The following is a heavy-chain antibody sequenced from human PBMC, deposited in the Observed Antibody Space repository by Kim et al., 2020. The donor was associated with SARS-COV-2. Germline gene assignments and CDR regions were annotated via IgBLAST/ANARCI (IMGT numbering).Heavy chain of an antibody. D-gene: IGHD1-1*01. Sequence: GGSLRLSCAASGFTFSSYGMHWVRQAPGKGLEWVAVISYDGSNKYYADSVKGRFTISRDNSKNTLYLQMNSLRAEDTAVYYCAKTVWPKTGTTWGAPVGEDVWGQGTTVTVSS. CDR2: ISYDGSNK. J-gene: IGHJ6*02. CDR3: AKTVWPKTGTTWGAPVGEDV. CDR1: GFTFSSYG. V-gene: IGHV3-30*18.